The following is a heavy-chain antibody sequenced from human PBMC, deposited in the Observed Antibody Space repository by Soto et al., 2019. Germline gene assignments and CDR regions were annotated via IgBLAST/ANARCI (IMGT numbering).Heavy chain of an antibody. V-gene: IGHV3-30-3*01. Sequence: LRLSCTASGFTFSSYAMHWVRQAPGKGLEWVAVISYDGSNKYYADSVKGRFTISRDNSKNTMYLQMNSLRVEDTAVYYCARPYSSGWYGDLDYWGQGTLVTVSS. CDR3: ARPYSSGWYGDLDY. CDR2: ISYDGSNK. D-gene: IGHD6-19*01. CDR1: GFTFSSYA. J-gene: IGHJ4*02.